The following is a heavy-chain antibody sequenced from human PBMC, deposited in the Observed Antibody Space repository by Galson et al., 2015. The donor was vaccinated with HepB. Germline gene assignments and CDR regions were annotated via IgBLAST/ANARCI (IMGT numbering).Heavy chain of an antibody. CDR1: GFTFSSYW. Sequence: SLRLSCAASGFTFSSYWMHWVRQAPGKGLVWVSRINSDGSSTSYADSVKGRFTISRDNAKNTLYLQMNSLRAEDTAVYYCARDNAGSSWYAYYYYYYGMDVWGQGTTVTVSS. CDR3: ARDNAGSSWYAYYYYYYGMDV. D-gene: IGHD6-13*01. J-gene: IGHJ6*02. CDR2: INSDGSST. V-gene: IGHV3-74*01.